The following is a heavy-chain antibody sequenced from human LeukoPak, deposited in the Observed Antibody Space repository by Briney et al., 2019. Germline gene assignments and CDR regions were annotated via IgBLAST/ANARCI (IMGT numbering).Heavy chain of an antibody. J-gene: IGHJ4*02. Sequence: GGSLRLSCSASGLTFSTCAMHWVRQAPGRGQEWLTLIRPDGGKKFYSDSVKGRFTVSRDNFKNMLYLEMNSLRSEDTAVYYCVKDDPVLHFWGQGTLVSVSS. CDR2: IRPDGGKK. CDR3: VKDDPVLHF. V-gene: IGHV3-30*02. CDR1: GLTFSTCA.